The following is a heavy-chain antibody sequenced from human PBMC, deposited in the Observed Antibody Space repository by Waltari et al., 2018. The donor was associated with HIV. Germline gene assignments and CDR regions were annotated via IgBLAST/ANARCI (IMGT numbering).Heavy chain of an antibody. V-gene: IGHV4-39*01. CDR1: GGSIRSSNHY. Sequence: QLQLQESGPGLVKPSETLSLTCTVPGGSIRSSNHYWGWTRQPPGKGLEWIGIIYYSGSSYYNPSLKSRVTISVDTSKNQFSLKLSSVTAADTAVYYCARHSLVHSYGMDVWGQGTTVTVSS. CDR2: IYYSGSS. J-gene: IGHJ6*02. CDR3: ARHSLVHSYGMDV. D-gene: IGHD3-10*01.